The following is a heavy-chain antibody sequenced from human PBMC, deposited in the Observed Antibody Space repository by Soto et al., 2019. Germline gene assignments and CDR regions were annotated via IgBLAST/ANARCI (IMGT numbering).Heavy chain of an antibody. CDR2: IIPIFGTA. Sequence: QVQLVQSGAEVKKPGASVKVSCKASGGTFSSYAISWVRQAPGQGLEWMGGIIPIFGTANYAQKFQGRVTITADESTSTAYMELSSLRSEDTAVYYCAPTRGYCSGGSCYPNWCDPWAQGTLVTFSS. CDR3: APTRGYCSGGSCYPNWCDP. CDR1: GGTFSSYA. D-gene: IGHD2-15*01. V-gene: IGHV1-69*01. J-gene: IGHJ5*02.